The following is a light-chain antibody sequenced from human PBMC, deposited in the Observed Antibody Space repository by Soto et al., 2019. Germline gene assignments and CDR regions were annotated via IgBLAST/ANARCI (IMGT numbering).Light chain of an antibody. J-gene: IGKJ4*01. CDR1: QGIAPY. Sequence: DVQMTQSPSSLSAFVGDRVTITCRASQGIAPYLAWFQQKPGKVPKLLIYATSTLQSGVPSRFSGSGSGTDFTLTINILQPADVGTYYCQKYNSAPLTFGGGTKVEIK. V-gene: IGKV1-27*01. CDR2: ATS. CDR3: QKYNSAPLT.